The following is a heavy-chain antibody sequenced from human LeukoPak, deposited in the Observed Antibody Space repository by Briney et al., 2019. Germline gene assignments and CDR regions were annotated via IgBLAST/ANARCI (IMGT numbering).Heavy chain of an antibody. V-gene: IGHV1-18*01. CDR2: ISAYNGNT. Sequence: GASVKVSCKASGCTFTSYGISWVRQAPGQGLEWMGWISAYNGNTNYAQKLQGRVTMTTDTSTSTAYMELRSLRSDDTAVYYCARDGFRIPKIPFDYWGQGTLVTVSS. CDR1: GCTFTSYG. CDR3: ARDGFRIPKIPFDY. J-gene: IGHJ4*02. D-gene: IGHD2-15*01.